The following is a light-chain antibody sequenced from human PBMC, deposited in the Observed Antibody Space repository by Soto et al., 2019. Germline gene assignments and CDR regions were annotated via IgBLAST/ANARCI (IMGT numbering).Light chain of an antibody. CDR2: EVT. V-gene: IGLV2-14*01. J-gene: IGLJ1*01. Sequence: QSVLTQPASVSGSPGQSIAISCTGTSSDVGTYDYVSWYQQYPDKAPKLIIYEVTQRPSGVSYRFSGSKSGNTASLTISGLQAEDEADYYCSSHTSVNTRVFGTGTKVTVL. CDR1: SSDVGTYDY. CDR3: SSHTSVNTRV.